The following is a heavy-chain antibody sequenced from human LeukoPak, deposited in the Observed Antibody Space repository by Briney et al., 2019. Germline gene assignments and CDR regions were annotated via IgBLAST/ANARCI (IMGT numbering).Heavy chain of an antibody. CDR3: AKDNVAYTTTWYYFDS. CDR1: GFIFSNYA. D-gene: IGHD6-13*01. V-gene: IGHV3-23*01. CDR2: ISGNGDNP. Sequence: PGGSLRLSCAASGFIFSNYAMSWVRQAPGKGLEWISAISGNGDNPFYADFVKGRFIISSDNSKNTLYLQVNSLRAEDTALYFCAKDNVAYTTTWYYFDSWGRGTLVTVSS. J-gene: IGHJ4*02.